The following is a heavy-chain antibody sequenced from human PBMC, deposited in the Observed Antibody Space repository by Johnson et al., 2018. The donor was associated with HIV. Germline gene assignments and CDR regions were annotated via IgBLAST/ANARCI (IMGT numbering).Heavy chain of an antibody. Sequence: QVQLVESGGGVVQPGRSLRLSCAASGFTFSSYAMHWVRQAPGKGLEWVAVISYDGSNKYYADSVKGRFTISRDNSKNTLYLQMNSLGAEDTAVYYWARDFQPTYYYCRVVVPGRSEAFDIWGQGTMVTVSS. J-gene: IGHJ3*02. CDR1: GFTFSSYA. CDR3: ARDFQPTYYYCRVVVPGRSEAFDI. D-gene: IGHD3-10*01. V-gene: IGHV3-30*04. CDR2: ISYDGSNK.